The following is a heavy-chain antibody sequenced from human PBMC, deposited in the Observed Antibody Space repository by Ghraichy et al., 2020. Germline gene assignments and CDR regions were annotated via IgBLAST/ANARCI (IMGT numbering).Heavy chain of an antibody. CDR3: ARHRRKASISDIDF. CDR2: IYASGST. Sequence: SQTLSLTCTVSDGSISSYYWSWVRQPPGKGLEWIGCIYASGSTSYDPSLKSRVTISLDTSKNQFSLNLNSVTAADTAVYYCARHRRKASISDIDFWGQGTLVTVSS. V-gene: IGHV4-4*09. D-gene: IGHD3-22*01. J-gene: IGHJ4*02. CDR1: DGSISSYY.